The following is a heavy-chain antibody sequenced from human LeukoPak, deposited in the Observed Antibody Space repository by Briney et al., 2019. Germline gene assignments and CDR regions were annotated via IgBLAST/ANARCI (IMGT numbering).Heavy chain of an antibody. CDR3: ARSYGDYDNWFDP. V-gene: IGHV4-59*12. J-gene: IGHJ5*02. D-gene: IGHD4-17*01. Sequence: PSETLSLTCTVSGGSISGYYWSWIRQPPGKGLEWIGFIHDSGNTYYNASLKSRVTISVDTSKNQLSLKLSSVTAADTAVYYCARSYGDYDNWFDPWGQGTLVTVSS. CDR2: IHDSGNT. CDR1: GGSISGYY.